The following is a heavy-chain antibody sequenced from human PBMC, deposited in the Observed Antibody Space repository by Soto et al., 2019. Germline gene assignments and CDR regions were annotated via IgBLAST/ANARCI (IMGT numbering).Heavy chain of an antibody. CDR1: GGTFSSYA. CDR3: ARAKSGYSYGYNFDY. CDR2: IIPIFGTA. J-gene: IGHJ4*02. D-gene: IGHD5-18*01. Sequence: SVKVSCKASGGTFSSYAISWVRQAPGQGLEWMGGIIPIFGTANYAQKFQGRVTITADESTGTAYMELSSLRSEDTAVYYCARAKSGYSYGYNFDYWGQGTLVTVSS. V-gene: IGHV1-69*13.